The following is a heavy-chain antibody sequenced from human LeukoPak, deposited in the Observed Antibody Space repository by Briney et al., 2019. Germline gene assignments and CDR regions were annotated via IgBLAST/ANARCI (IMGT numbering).Heavy chain of an antibody. CDR1: GFTFDDYA. CDR2: ISWNSGSI. Sequence: GGSLRLSCAASGFTFDDYAMHWVRQAPGKGLEWVSGISWNSGSIGYADSVKGRFTISRDNAKNSLYLQMNSLRAEDTALYYCAKDNHYYILTGSFDPWGQGTLVTVSS. V-gene: IGHV3-9*01. CDR3: AKDNHYYILTGSFDP. J-gene: IGHJ5*02. D-gene: IGHD3-9*01.